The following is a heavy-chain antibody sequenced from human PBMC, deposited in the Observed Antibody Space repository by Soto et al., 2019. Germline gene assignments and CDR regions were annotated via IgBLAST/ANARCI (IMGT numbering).Heavy chain of an antibody. Sequence: ASVKVSCKASGYTFTSYYVHWVRQAPGQGLEWMGIINPSGGSTSYAQKLQGRVTMTTDTSTSTAYMELRSLRSDDTAVYYCARGGRYYGSGSPDLYYFDYWGQGTLVTVSS. V-gene: IGHV1-46*01. CDR1: GYTFTSYY. CDR2: INPSGGST. J-gene: IGHJ4*02. CDR3: ARGGRYYGSGSPDLYYFDY. D-gene: IGHD3-10*01.